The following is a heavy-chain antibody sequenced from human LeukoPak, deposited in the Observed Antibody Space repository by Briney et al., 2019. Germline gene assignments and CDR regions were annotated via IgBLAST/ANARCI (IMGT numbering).Heavy chain of an antibody. Sequence: PGESLKISCKGSGYTFTSYWIGWVRQMPGKGLEWMGIIYPGDSDTRYSPSFQGQVTISADKSISAAYLQWSSLKASDTAVYFCARHRDYVPDIWGQGTMVTVSS. J-gene: IGHJ3*02. D-gene: IGHD3-16*01. CDR1: GYTFTSYW. CDR3: ARHRDYVPDI. CDR2: IYPGDSDT. V-gene: IGHV5-51*01.